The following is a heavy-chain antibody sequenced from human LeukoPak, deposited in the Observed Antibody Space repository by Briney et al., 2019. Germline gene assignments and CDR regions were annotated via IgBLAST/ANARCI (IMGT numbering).Heavy chain of an antibody. CDR2: IYYSGST. Sequence: SETLSLTCTVSGGSISSSSYYWGWIRQPPGKGLEWIGSIYYSGSTYYNPSLKSRVTISVDTSRNQFSLKLSSVTAADTAIYYCARATSGYTYGAYYYYYMDVWGKGTTVTVSS. CDR1: GGSISSSSYY. D-gene: IGHD5-18*01. V-gene: IGHV4-39*07. CDR3: ARATSGYTYGAYYYYYMDV. J-gene: IGHJ6*03.